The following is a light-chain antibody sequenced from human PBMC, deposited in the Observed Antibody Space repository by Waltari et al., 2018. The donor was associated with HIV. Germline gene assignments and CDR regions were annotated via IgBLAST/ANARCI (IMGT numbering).Light chain of an antibody. CDR2: AAS. CDR3: QQLNSYLFT. Sequence: DIQLTQSPSFLSASVGDRVTITCRASQGISSYLAWYQQKPGKAPKLLIYAASTLQSGVPSRSSGSGSGTEFTLTISSLQPEDFATYYCQQLNSYLFTFGQGTRLEIK. J-gene: IGKJ5*01. V-gene: IGKV1-9*01. CDR1: QGISSY.